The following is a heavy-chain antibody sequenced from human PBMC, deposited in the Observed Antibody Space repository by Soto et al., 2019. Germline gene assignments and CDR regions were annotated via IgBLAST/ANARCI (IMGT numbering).Heavy chain of an antibody. D-gene: IGHD3-3*01. Sequence: PGGSLRLSCAASGFTFSSYAMSWVRQAPGKGLEWVSAISGSGGSTYYADSVKGRFTISRDNSKNTLYLQMNSLRAEDTAVYYCAKDSHSRITIFGVAARNWFDPWGHGTLVTVSS. CDR1: GFTFSSYA. J-gene: IGHJ5*02. CDR3: AKDSHSRITIFGVAARNWFDP. V-gene: IGHV3-23*01. CDR2: ISGSGGST.